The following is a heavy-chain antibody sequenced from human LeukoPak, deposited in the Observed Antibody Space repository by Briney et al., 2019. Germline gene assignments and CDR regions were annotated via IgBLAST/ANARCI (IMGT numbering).Heavy chain of an antibody. Sequence: GGSLRLSCAASGFTFSSYAMHWVREAPGKGLGWVADISYDGSNKYYTDSVKGRFTISRDNSKNTLYLEMNSLRAEDTAVYYCAKSSSYYDSRGYYSPDYFDYWGQGTLVTVSS. CDR2: ISYDGSNK. J-gene: IGHJ4*02. CDR1: GFTFSSYA. V-gene: IGHV3-30*18. CDR3: AKSSSYYDSRGYYSPDYFDY. D-gene: IGHD3-22*01.